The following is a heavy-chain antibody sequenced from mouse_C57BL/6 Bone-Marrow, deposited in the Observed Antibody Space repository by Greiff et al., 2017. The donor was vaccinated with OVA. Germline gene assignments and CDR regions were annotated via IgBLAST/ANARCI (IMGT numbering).Heavy chain of an antibody. D-gene: IGHD2-2*01. V-gene: IGHV1-59*01. J-gene: IGHJ2*01. Sequence: QVQLQQPGAELVRPGTSVKLSCKASGYTFTSYWMHWVKQRPGQGLEWIGVIDPSDSYTNYNQKFKGKATLTVDTSSSTAYMQLRSLTSEDSAVYYCARSGYDPFDNWGQGTTLTVSS. CDR2: IDPSDSYT. CDR1: GYTFTSYW. CDR3: ARSGYDPFDN.